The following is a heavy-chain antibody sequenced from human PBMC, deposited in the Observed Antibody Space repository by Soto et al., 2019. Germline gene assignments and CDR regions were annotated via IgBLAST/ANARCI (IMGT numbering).Heavy chain of an antibody. CDR1: GYY. D-gene: IGHD3-3*01. Sequence: GYYWSWIRQPPGKGLEWIGEINHSGSTNYNPSLKSRVTISVDTSKNQFSLKLSSVTAADTAVYYCARLRFLEWLLYNWFDPWGQGTLVTVSS. CDR2: INHSGST. CDR3: ARLRFLEWLLYNWFDP. J-gene: IGHJ5*02. V-gene: IGHV4-34*01.